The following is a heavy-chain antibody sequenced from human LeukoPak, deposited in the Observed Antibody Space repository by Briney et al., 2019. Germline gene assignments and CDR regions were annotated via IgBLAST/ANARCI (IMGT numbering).Heavy chain of an antibody. V-gene: IGHV3-30*04. CDR3: ARDVTIQLWEYDAFDI. CDR2: ISFDGSNK. Sequence: PGGSLRLSCAASGFTFRSNTMHWVRQAPGKGLEWVAVISFDGSNKYYADSVKGRFTISRDNSKNTLYLKMNSLRAEDRAVYYCARDVTIQLWEYDAFDIWGQGTMVTVSS. CDR1: GFTFRSNT. J-gene: IGHJ3*02. D-gene: IGHD5-18*01.